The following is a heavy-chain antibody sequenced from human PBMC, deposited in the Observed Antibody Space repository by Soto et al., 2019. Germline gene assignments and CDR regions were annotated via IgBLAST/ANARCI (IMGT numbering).Heavy chain of an antibody. D-gene: IGHD6-6*01. CDR1: GFTFSSYG. CDR3: AKDLSQRYRSSSYFDY. V-gene: IGHV3-30*18. CDR2: ISYDGSNK. Sequence: QVQLVESGGGVVQPGRSLRLSCAASGFTFSSYGMHWVRQAPGKGLEWVAVISYDGSNKYYADSVKGRFTISRDNSKNTLYLQMNTLRAEDTAVYYCAKDLSQRYRSSSYFDYWGQGTLVTVSS. J-gene: IGHJ4*02.